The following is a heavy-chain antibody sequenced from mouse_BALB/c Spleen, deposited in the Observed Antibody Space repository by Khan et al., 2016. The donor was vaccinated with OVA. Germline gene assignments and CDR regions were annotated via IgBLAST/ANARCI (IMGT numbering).Heavy chain of an antibody. CDR2: INPYNDGT. CDR1: GYTFTSYV. CDR3: ARSGYYGSSFYWYCDV. J-gene: IGHJ1*01. D-gene: IGHD1-1*01. V-gene: IGHV1S136*01. Sequence: VRLQQSGPELVKPGASVTMSCKASGYTFTSYVMHWVKQKPGQGLEWIGYINPYNDGTKYNEKFKGKATLTSDKSSSTAYMELSSLTSEDSAVYYCARSGYYGSSFYWYCDVWGAGTTVTVSS.